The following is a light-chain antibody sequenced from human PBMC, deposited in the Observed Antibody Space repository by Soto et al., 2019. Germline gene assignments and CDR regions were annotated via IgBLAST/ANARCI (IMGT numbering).Light chain of an antibody. CDR1: QALSNY. Sequence: EIQWTQSPSFLCASDGYTVTITCRASQALSNYLAWYQQKPGKAPKLLIYAASNWQSGVPSRFGGSGSGTEFTLTISSLQPEDFATYYCQQTYSTPLTFGGGTKVDIK. V-gene: IGKV1-9*01. CDR3: QQTYSTPLT. J-gene: IGKJ4*01. CDR2: AAS.